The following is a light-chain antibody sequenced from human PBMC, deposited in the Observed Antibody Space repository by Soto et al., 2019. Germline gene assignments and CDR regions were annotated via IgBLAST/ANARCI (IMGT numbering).Light chain of an antibody. CDR2: GAS. J-gene: IGKJ1*01. V-gene: IGKV3-15*01. CDR1: QSVSSN. CDR3: PQYHNWWT. Sequence: IEMTQSPATLSVSPGERATLSCRASQSVSSNLVWYQQKPGQAPRLLIYGASTRVTGIPARFSGSGSGTEFTLTIGSLQSEDFAVYYGPQYHNWWTFGQGTKVEIK.